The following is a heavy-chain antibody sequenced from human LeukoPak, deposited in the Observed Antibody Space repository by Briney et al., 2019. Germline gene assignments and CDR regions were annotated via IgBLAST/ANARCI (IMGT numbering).Heavy chain of an antibody. CDR2: ISGSGGST. D-gene: IGHD1-14*01. V-gene: IGHV3-23*01. CDR3: GKVYIGCYFDY. Sequence: GGSLTLSCAASGFTFCSYAMSWVRQAPGKGLEWVSAISGSGGSTYYADSVKGRFTISRDNSKNTLYLQMNSLRAEDTAVYYCGKVYIGCYFDYWGQGTLVTVSS. J-gene: IGHJ4*02. CDR1: GFTFCSYA.